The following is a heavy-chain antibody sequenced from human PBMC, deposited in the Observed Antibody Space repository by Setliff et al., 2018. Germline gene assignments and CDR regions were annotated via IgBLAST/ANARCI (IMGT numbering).Heavy chain of an antibody. V-gene: IGHV3-48*03. Sequence: GSLRLSCAASGFTFSSLWMSWVRQAPGKGLEWVSYISSSGSIYYANSVKGRFTISRDNAQKTLYLHMNNLRADDTAVFYCVPGRGSWGQGALVTVSS. J-gene: IGHJ5*02. CDR3: VPGRGS. D-gene: IGHD6-25*01. CDR2: ISSSGSI. CDR1: GFTFSSLW.